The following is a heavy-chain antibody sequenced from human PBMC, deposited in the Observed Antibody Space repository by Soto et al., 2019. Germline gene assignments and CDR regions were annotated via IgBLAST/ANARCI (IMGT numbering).Heavy chain of an antibody. V-gene: IGHV3-30*18. CDR1: GFTFSSYG. D-gene: IGHD3-9*01. CDR3: AKDLGDIVTGYDPDY. J-gene: IGHJ4*02. Sequence: QVQLVESGGGVVQPGRSLRLSCAASGFTFSSYGMHWVRQAPGKGLEWVAVISYDGSNKYYADSVKGRFTISRDNSKNTLYLQMKDLRAEDTAVYYGAKDLGDIVTGYDPDYWGQGTLVTVSS. CDR2: ISYDGSNK.